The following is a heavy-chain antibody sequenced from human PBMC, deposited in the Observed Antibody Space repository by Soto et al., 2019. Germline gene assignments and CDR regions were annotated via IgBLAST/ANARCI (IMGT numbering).Heavy chain of an antibody. CDR2: ISSSSSYI. CDR1: GFTFSRYS. D-gene: IGHD1-26*01. Sequence: EVQRVESGGGLVKPGGSLRLSCAASGFTFSRYSMNWVRQAPGKGLEWVSSISSSSSYIYYADSVKGRFTISRDNAKNSMYLQRNSLTAESTAAYYCARDQDSFLLFTTTPFDCWGQGTMVTVSS. J-gene: IGHJ4*02. CDR3: ARDQDSFLLFTTTPFDC. V-gene: IGHV3-21*03.